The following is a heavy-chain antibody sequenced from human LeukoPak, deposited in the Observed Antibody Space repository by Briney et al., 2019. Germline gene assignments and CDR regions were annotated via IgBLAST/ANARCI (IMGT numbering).Heavy chain of an antibody. D-gene: IGHD1-26*01. CDR2: ISAYNGNT. V-gene: IGHV1-18*01. CDR1: GYTFTSYG. Sequence: ASVKVSCKASGYTFTSYGISWVRQAPGQGLGWMGWISAYNGNTNYAQKLQGRVTMTTDTSTRTAYMELRSLRSDDTAVYYCARDPVGATSPGQFDYWGQGTLVTVSS. J-gene: IGHJ4*02. CDR3: ARDPVGATSPGQFDY.